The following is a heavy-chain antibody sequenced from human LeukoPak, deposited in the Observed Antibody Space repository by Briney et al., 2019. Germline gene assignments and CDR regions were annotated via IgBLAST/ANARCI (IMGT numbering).Heavy chain of an antibody. CDR3: ARVGSGGTREDTFDI. Sequence: GGSLRLSCAASGFTFSSYSMNWVRQTPGKGLDWVSSIGSSGSHIYYADSVKGRFTISRDNAKNSLYLQMNSLRAEDTAVYYCARVGSGGTREDTFDIWGQGTMVTVSS. CDR1: GFTFSSYS. CDR2: IGSSGSHI. V-gene: IGHV3-21*01. D-gene: IGHD1-26*01. J-gene: IGHJ3*02.